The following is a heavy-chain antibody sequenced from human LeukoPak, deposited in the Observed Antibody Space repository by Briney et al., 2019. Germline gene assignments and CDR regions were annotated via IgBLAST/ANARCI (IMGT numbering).Heavy chain of an antibody. CDR1: GYTFTSYD. CDR2: MNPNSGNT. D-gene: IGHD4-17*01. CDR3: AKAVGATVTSYDDY. Sequence: ASVKVSCKASGYTFTSYDINWVRQATGQGLEWMGWMNPNSGNTGYAQKFQGRVTITRNTSISTAYMELSSLRSEDTALYYCAKAVGATVTSYDDYWGQGILVTVSS. V-gene: IGHV1-8*03. J-gene: IGHJ4*02.